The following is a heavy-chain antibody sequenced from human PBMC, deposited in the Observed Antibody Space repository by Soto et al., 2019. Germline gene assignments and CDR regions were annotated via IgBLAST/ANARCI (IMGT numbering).Heavy chain of an antibody. Sequence: GGSLRLSCAASGFTFSSYSMNWVRQAPGKGLEWVSSISSSSSYIYYADSVKGRFTISRDNAKNSLYLQMNSLRAEDTAVYYCASYRRGWYYFDYWGQGPLGTVSS. CDR3: ASYRRGWYYFDY. V-gene: IGHV3-21*01. CDR1: GFTFSSYS. J-gene: IGHJ4*02. CDR2: ISSSSSYI. D-gene: IGHD6-19*01.